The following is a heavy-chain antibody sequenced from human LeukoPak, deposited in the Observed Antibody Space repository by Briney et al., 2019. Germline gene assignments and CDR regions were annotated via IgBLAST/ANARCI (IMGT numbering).Heavy chain of an antibody. V-gene: IGHV3-43*01. CDR3: ATERQKYFDY. J-gene: IGHJ4*02. CDR2: ITRDGFST. CDR1: GFTFDDYT. Sequence: GGSLRLSCAASGFTFDDYTMHWVRQAPWKGLEWVSLITRDGFSTFYADSVKGRFTISRDNSKNSLSLQMNSLRSEDTALYYCATERQKYFDYWGQGTLVTVSS.